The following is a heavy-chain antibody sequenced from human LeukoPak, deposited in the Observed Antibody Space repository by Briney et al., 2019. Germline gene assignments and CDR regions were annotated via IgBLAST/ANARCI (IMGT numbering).Heavy chain of an antibody. J-gene: IGHJ4*02. CDR1: GFTFSSYW. V-gene: IGHV3-74*01. CDR3: VRSNDYGGPHY. D-gene: IGHD4-23*01. Sequence: GGSLRLSCAVSGFTFSSYWMHWVRQAPGKGLVWVSRIDRDGSRINYADSAKGRFTISRDNGKNTLFLQMNSLRAEDAAVYYCVRSNDYGGPHYWGQGTLVTVSS. CDR2: IDRDGSRI.